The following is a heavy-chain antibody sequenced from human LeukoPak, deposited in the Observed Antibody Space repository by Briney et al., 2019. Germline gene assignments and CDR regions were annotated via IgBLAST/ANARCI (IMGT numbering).Heavy chain of an antibody. V-gene: IGHV1-18*01. Sequence: ASVKVSCKASGYTFTSYGISWVRQAPGQGLEWMGWISAYNGNTNYAQKLQGRVTMTTDTSTSTAYMELRSLRSNDTAVYYCARVPPMRLPDDYWGQGTLVTVSS. CDR1: GYTFTSYG. D-gene: IGHD1-14*01. J-gene: IGHJ4*02. CDR2: ISAYNGNT. CDR3: ARVPPMRLPDDY.